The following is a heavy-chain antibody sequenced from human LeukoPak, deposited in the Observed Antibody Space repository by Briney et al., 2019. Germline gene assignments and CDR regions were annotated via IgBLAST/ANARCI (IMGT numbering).Heavy chain of an antibody. D-gene: IGHD3-10*01. Sequence: SETLSLTCTLSGGSISSYYWSWIRQPPGKGLEWIGYSYYSGSTNYNPSLKSRVTISVDTSKNQFSLKLRSVTAADTAVDSCARLDYYGPGARTFDIWGQGTMGTVSS. V-gene: IGHV4-59*01. J-gene: IGHJ3*02. CDR2: SYYSGST. CDR1: GGSISSYY. CDR3: ARLDYYGPGARTFDI.